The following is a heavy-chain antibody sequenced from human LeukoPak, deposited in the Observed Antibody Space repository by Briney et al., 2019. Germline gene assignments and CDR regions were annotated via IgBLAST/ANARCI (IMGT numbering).Heavy chain of an antibody. D-gene: IGHD2-15*01. CDR3: ARSNCSGGSCYRSKFWFDP. V-gene: IGHV4-59*01. CDR2: IYYSGST. CDR1: GRSISSYY. J-gene: IGHJ5*02. Sequence: SSEPLSLPCTVSGRSISSYYWSWIRQPPAKGLEWIGDIYYSGSTNYNPSLKSRVTTSVDTSKNQFSLKLSSVTAADTAVYYCARSNCSGGSCYRSKFWFDPWGQGTLVTVSS.